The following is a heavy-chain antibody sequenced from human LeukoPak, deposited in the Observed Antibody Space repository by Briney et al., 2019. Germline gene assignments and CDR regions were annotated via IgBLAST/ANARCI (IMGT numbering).Heavy chain of an antibody. CDR2: IIPIFGTA. V-gene: IGHV1-69*05. D-gene: IGHD6-13*01. J-gene: IGHJ3*01. CDR3: ARDNGIYSSGHAFDV. Sequence: GSSVKVSCKASGGTFSSYAISWVRQAPGQGLEWMGGIIPIFGTANYAQKFQGRVTITTDESTSTAYMELSSLRSEDTAVYYCARDNGIYSSGHAFDVWGQGTMVTVSS. CDR1: GGTFSSYA.